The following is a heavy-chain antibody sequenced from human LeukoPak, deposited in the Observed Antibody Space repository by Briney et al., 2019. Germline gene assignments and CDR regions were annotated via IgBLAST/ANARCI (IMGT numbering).Heavy chain of an antibody. CDR3: ARGGGSGYYYYYMDV. CDR2: IYYSGST. J-gene: IGHJ6*03. V-gene: IGHV4-59*01. D-gene: IGHD2-15*01. Sequence: SETLSLTCTVSGGSISSYYWSWIRQPPGKGLEWIGYIYYSGSTNYNPSLKSRVTISVDTSKNQFSLKLSSVTAADTAVYYCARGGGSGYYYYYMDVWGKGTTVTISS. CDR1: GGSISSYY.